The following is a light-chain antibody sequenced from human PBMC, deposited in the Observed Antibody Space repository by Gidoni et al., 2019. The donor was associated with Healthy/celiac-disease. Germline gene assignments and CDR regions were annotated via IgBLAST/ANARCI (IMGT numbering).Light chain of an antibody. J-gene: IGKJ4*01. Sequence: DIQMTKSPSTLSASVGDRVTITCRASQSISSWLAWYQQKPGKAPKLLIYDASSLESGVPSRFSGSGSGTEFTLTISSLQPDDFATYYCQQYNSYALTFGGXTKVEIK. CDR1: QSISSW. CDR3: QQYNSYALT. V-gene: IGKV1-5*01. CDR2: DAS.